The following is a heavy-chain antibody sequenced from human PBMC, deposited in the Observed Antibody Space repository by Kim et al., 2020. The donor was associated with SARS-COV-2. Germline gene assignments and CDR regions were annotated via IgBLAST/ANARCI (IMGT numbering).Heavy chain of an antibody. J-gene: IGHJ6*02. Sequence: ASVKVSCKASGYTFTSYDINWVRKATGQGLEWMGWMNPNSGNTGYAQKFQGRVTMTRNTSISTAYMELSSLRSEDTAVYYCARGPTYYDFWSGYYKSPSYYYGMDVWGQGTTVTVSS. CDR2: MNPNSGNT. CDR1: GYTFTSYD. V-gene: IGHV1-8*01. CDR3: ARGPTYYDFWSGYYKSPSYYYGMDV. D-gene: IGHD3-3*01.